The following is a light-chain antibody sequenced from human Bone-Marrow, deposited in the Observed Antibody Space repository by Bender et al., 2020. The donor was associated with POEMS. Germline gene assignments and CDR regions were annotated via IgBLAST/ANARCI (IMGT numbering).Light chain of an antibody. CDR2: DVT. CDR3: CSYTGTSDV. Sequence: QSVLTQPPSVSGSPGQSITISCTGTSSDVGNYNLVSWYQQHPGKAPKLMIYDVTKRPSGVSNRFSGSKSGNTASLTISGLQTEDEADYYCCSYTGTSDVFGGGTKLTVL. J-gene: IGLJ3*02. CDR1: SSDVGNYNL. V-gene: IGLV2-23*02.